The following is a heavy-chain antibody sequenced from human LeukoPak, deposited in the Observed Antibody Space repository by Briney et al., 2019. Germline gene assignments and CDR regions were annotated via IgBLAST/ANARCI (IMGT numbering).Heavy chain of an antibody. Sequence: PGRSLRLSCAASGFTFDDYAMHWVRQAPGKGLEWVSGISWNSGSIGYADSVKGRFTISRDNAKNSLYLQMNSLRAEDMALYYCAKVGGSSWEGYFDYWGQGTLVTVSS. J-gene: IGHJ4*02. CDR1: GFTFDDYA. CDR3: AKVGGSSWEGYFDY. D-gene: IGHD6-13*01. CDR2: ISWNSGSI. V-gene: IGHV3-9*03.